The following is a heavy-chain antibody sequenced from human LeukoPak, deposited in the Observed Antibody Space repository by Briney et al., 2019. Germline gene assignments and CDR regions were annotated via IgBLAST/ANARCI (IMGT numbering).Heavy chain of an antibody. CDR3: ARRRDGYNPFDY. V-gene: IGHV4-59*12. CDR1: GGSISSYY. CDR2: IYYSGST. J-gene: IGHJ4*02. D-gene: IGHD5-24*01. Sequence: SETLSLTCTVSGGSISSYYWSWIRQPPGKGLEWIGYIYYSGSTNYNPSLKSRVTMSVDTSKNQFSLKLSSVTAADTAVYYCARRRDGYNPFDYWGQGTLVTVSS.